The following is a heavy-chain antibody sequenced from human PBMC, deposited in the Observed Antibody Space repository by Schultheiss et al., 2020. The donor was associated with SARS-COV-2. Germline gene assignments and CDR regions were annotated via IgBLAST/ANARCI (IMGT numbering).Heavy chain of an antibody. V-gene: IGHV6-1*01. CDR3: ARDRAGRVDY. CDR1: GDSVSTNSAA. Sequence: SETLSLTCAISGDSVSTNSAAWNWIRQSPSRGLEWLGGTYYRSRWYNDYAVSVKSRIIISPDTSKNQFSLQLNSVTPEDTAVYYCARDRAGRVDYWGQGTLVTVSS. J-gene: IGHJ4*02. D-gene: IGHD3-10*01. CDR2: TYYRSRWYN.